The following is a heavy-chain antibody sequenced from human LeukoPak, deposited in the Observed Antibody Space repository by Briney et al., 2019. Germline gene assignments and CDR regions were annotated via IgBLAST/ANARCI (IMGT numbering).Heavy chain of an antibody. V-gene: IGHV3-74*01. D-gene: IGHD1-26*01. J-gene: IGHJ4*02. CDR2: TTSDGRST. Sequence: GGSLRLSCAASGFTFSTYWMHWVRQAPGKGLVWVSRTTSDGRSTTYADSVKGRFTISRDNAKNSLYLQMNSLRAEDTAVYYCARGRSGSIYDYWGQGTLVTVSS. CDR3: ARGRSGSIYDY. CDR1: GFTFSTYW.